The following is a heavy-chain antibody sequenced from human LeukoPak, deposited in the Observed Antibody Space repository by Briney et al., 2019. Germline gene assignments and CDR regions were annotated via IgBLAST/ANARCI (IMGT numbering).Heavy chain of an antibody. V-gene: IGHV3-21*01. Sequence: GGSLRLSCAASGFTFFSYTMNWVRQAPGKGLEWVSSISSSSSYIYYADSVKGRFTISRDNSKNTLYLQMNSLRAEDTAVYYCAKELRRYSSGWYLDYWGQGTLVTVSS. CDR2: ISSSSSYI. CDR1: GFTFFSYT. CDR3: AKELRRYSSGWYLDY. J-gene: IGHJ4*02. D-gene: IGHD6-19*01.